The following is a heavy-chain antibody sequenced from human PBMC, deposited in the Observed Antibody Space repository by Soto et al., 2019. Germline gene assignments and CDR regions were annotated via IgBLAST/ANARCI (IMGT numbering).Heavy chain of an antibody. Sequence: EVQLLESGGGLVQPGGSLRLSCAASGFTFSSYAMSWVRQAPGKGLEWVSSISGSGGSTYYADSVKGRFTISRDNSKNTLYLQMNSLRAEDTAVYYCAKDFRATMYFDYWGQGTLVTVSS. V-gene: IGHV3-23*01. J-gene: IGHJ4*02. CDR3: AKDFRATMYFDY. CDR2: ISGSGGST. CDR1: GFTFSSYA. D-gene: IGHD3-10*01.